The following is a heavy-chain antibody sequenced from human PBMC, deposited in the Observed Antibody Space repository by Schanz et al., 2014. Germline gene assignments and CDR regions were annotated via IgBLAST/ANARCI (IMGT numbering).Heavy chain of an antibody. CDR1: GFTFSSYA. J-gene: IGHJ4*02. CDR3: ARGGSGSHYRLDY. V-gene: IGHV3-23*01. Sequence: EVQLLESGGGLVQPGGSLRLSCAASGFTFSSYAMSWVRQAPGKGLEWVSAISGSGGSTYYADSVKGRFTMSRDNAKNSLYLEMNSLRAEDTGLYFCARGGSGSHYRLDYWGQGTLXTVSS. D-gene: IGHD1-26*01. CDR2: ISGSGGST.